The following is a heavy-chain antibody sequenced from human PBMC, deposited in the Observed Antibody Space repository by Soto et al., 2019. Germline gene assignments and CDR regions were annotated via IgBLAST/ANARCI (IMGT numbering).Heavy chain of an antibody. CDR2: ISKDSGST. Sequence: PGGSLRLSCAASGFIFRDWFMSWIRQAPGKGLEWISYISKDSGSTYYADSVKGRFTISRDNSKNTLYLQMNSLRAEDTAVYYCARASIAAANFDYWGQGTLVTVSS. CDR1: GFIFRDWF. J-gene: IGHJ4*02. D-gene: IGHD6-13*01. CDR3: ARASIAAANFDY. V-gene: IGHV3-11*05.